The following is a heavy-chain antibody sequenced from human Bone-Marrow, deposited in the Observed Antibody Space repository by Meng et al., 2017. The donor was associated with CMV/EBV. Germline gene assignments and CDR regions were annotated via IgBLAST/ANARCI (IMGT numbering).Heavy chain of an antibody. V-gene: IGHV4-39*07. CDR2: IYYSGST. CDR3: ARDAVTDYSNYFDY. CDR1: GGSISSSSYY. Sequence: SETLSLTCTVSGGSISSSSYYWGWIRQPPGKGLEWIGSIYYSGSTYYNPSLKSRVTISVDTSKNQFSLKLSSVTAADTAVYYCARDAVTDYSNYFDYWGQGTLVTLAS. D-gene: IGHD4-11*01. J-gene: IGHJ4*02.